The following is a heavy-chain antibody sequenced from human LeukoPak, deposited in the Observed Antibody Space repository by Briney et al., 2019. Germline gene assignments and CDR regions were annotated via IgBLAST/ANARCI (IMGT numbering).Heavy chain of an antibody. CDR1: GGSISSYY. Sequence: SETLSLTCTVSGGSISSYYWSWIRQPPGKGLEWIGYIYYSGSTNYNPSLKSRDTISVDTSKNQFSLKLSSVTAADTAVYYCAREGYYDSSGYFDYWGQGTLVTVSS. J-gene: IGHJ4*02. CDR3: AREGYYDSSGYFDY. CDR2: IYYSGST. V-gene: IGHV4-59*01. D-gene: IGHD3-22*01.